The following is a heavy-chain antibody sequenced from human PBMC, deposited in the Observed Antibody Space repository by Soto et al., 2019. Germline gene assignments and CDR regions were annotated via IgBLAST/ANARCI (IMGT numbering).Heavy chain of an antibody. V-gene: IGHV3-30*18. CDR2: ISYDETNE. J-gene: IGHJ4*02. CDR3: ANSLGYCSSTSCYGFDY. CDR1: GFTFGSHG. Sequence: SLRLSCVASGFTFGSHGMHWVRQAPGKGLEWVAVISYDETNEYYVDSVKGRFTISRDNSKNTLYLQMNSLRAEDTAVYYCANSLGYCSSTSCYGFDYWGQGTMVTVSS. D-gene: IGHD2-2*01.